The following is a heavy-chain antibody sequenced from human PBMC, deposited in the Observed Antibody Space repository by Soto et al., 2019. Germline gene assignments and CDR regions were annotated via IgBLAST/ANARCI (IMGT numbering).Heavy chain of an antibody. CDR2: IDRSDSYT. D-gene: IGHD6-19*01. V-gene: IGHV5-10-1*01. CDR3: ARHIAVAGIYD. CDR1: VYSFTSYW. Sequence: GESLKISCKGCVYSFTSYWISWVRQMPGKCLEWMGRIDRSDSYTXXSPSFQGXXTMSAYKSISTXYLQWXSLEASDTAMYYCARHIAVAGIYDWGQGTLVTVSS. J-gene: IGHJ4*02.